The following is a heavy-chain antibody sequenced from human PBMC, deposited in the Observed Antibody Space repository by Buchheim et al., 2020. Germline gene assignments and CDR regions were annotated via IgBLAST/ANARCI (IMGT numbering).Heavy chain of an antibody. D-gene: IGHD3-22*01. Sequence: QVQLQESGPGLVKPSQTLSLTCTVSGGSISSGGYYWSWIRQHPGKGLEWIGYIYYSGSTYYNPSPKSRVTISVDTSKNQFSLKLSSVTAADTAVYYCARGYYDSSGYYYLSYYYYYMDVWGKGTT. CDR1: GGSISSGGYY. CDR3: ARGYYDSSGYYYLSYYYYYMDV. V-gene: IGHV4-31*03. J-gene: IGHJ6*03. CDR2: IYYSGST.